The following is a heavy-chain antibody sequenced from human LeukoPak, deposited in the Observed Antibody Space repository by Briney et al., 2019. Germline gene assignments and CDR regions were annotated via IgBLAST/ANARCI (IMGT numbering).Heavy chain of an antibody. J-gene: IGHJ3*02. V-gene: IGHV4-59*08. D-gene: IGHD2-2*01. CDR2: IYYSGST. CDR1: GGSISSYY. CDR3: ARAMTPRGDAFDI. Sequence: SETLSLTCTVSGGSISSYYWSWIRQPPGKGLEWIGYIYYSGSTNYNPSLKSRVTISVDTSKNQFFLKLSSVTAADTAVYYCARAMTPRGDAFDIWAQGTMVTVSS.